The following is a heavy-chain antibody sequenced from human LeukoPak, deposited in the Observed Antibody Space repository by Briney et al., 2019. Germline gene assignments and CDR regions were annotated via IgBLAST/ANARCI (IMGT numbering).Heavy chain of an antibody. V-gene: IGHV3-21*04. J-gene: IGHJ4*02. CDR1: GFTFSTYS. Sequence: GGSLRLSCAASGFTFSTYSMNWVRQAPGKGLEWVSSISSSSRNIYYADSVKGRFTNSRDNSKNTLYLQMNSLGVEDTAVYYCARTMGAIDHDYWGQGTLVTVSS. CDR3: ARTMGAIDHDY. CDR2: ISSSSRNI. D-gene: IGHD1-26*01.